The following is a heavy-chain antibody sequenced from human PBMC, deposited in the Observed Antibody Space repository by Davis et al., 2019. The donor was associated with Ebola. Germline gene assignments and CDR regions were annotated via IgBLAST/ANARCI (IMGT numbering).Heavy chain of an antibody. V-gene: IGHV3-11*01. CDR1: GFTFSDYY. CDR3: ASGRHEWLVVVPV. D-gene: IGHD2-2*01. CDR2: ISSSGSTI. J-gene: IGHJ4*02. Sequence: GESLKISCAASGFTFSDYYMSWIRQAPGKGLEWVSYISSSGSTIYYADSVKGRFTISRDNAKNSLYLQMNSLRAEDTAVYYCASGRHEWLVVVPVWGQGTLVTVSS.